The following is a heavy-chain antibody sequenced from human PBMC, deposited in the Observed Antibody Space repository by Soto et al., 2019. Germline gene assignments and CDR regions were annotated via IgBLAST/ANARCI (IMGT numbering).Heavy chain of an antibody. CDR3: AKDTGTSGYYDFWSGYSPRHDAFDI. CDR1: GFTFSSYA. D-gene: IGHD3-3*01. V-gene: IGHV3-23*01. Sequence: PGGSLRLSCAASGFTFSSYAMSWVRQAPGKGLEWVSAISGGGGSTYYADSVKGRFTISRDNSKNTLYLQMNSLRAEDTAVYYCAKDTGTSGYYDFWSGYSPRHDAFDIWGQGTMVTVSS. J-gene: IGHJ3*02. CDR2: ISGGGGST.